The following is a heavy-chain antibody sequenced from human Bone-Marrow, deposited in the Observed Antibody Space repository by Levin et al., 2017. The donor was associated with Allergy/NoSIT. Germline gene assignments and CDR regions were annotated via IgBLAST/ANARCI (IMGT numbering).Heavy chain of an antibody. V-gene: IGHV3-49*03. J-gene: IGHJ3*01. CDR1: GFTFGEYT. CDR2: IRSKAYGETT. CDR3: ARSRTAGGYDDAFDV. D-gene: IGHD5-12*01. Sequence: SCTASGFTFGEYTLSWFRQAPGKRLEWLGFIRSKAYGETTEYPASVKGTFSISRDDSKNIAYLQMNSLNTEDTALYYCARSRTAGGYDDAFDVWGQGTMVIVSS.